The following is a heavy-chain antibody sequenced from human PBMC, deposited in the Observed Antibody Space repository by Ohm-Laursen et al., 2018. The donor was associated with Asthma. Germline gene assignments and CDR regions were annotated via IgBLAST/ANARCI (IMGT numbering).Heavy chain of an antibody. J-gene: IGHJ4*02. CDR2: IIPIFGTA. D-gene: IGHD3-9*01. CDR3: AKDVSYDILTGYYPVDY. V-gene: IGHV1-69*05. CDR1: GGTFSSYA. Sequence: SSVKVSCKASGGTFSSYAISWVRQAPGQGLEWMGGIIPIFGTANYAQKFQGRVTMTRDTSTSTVYMELSSLRSEDTAVYYCAKDVSYDILTGYYPVDYWGQGTLVTVSS.